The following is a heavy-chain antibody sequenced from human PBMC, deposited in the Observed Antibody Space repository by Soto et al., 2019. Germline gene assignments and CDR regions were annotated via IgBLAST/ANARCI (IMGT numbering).Heavy chain of an antibody. CDR2: ISYDGSNK. V-gene: IGHV3-30*18. CDR1: GFTFSSYG. J-gene: IGHJ5*02. Sequence: QVQLVESGGGVVQPGRSLRLSCAASGFTFSSYGMHWVRQAPGKGLEWVAVISYDGSNKYYADSVKGRFTISRDNCKNTRSLQMNSLRAEDTAVYYFAKSTFWSGYSLTGWFDPWGQATLVTVSS. CDR3: AKSTFWSGYSLTGWFDP. D-gene: IGHD3-3*01.